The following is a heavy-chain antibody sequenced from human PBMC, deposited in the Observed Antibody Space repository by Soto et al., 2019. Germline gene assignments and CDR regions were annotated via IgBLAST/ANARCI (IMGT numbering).Heavy chain of an antibody. CDR1: GGSISSYY. CDR2: TYYSGST. CDR3: ARDGVSSTEYTWNYGTYFDY. Sequence: PSETLSLTCIVSGGSISSYYWSWIRQPPGKGLEWIGYTYYSGSTNYNPSLKSRVTISVDTSKNQFSLKLSSVTAADTAMYYCARDGVSSTEYTWNYGTYFDYWGQGALVTVSS. V-gene: IGHV4-59*01. D-gene: IGHD1-7*01. J-gene: IGHJ4*02.